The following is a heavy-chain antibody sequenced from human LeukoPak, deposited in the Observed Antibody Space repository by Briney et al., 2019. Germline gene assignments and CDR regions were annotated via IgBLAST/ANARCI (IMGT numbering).Heavy chain of an antibody. D-gene: IGHD2-21*01. CDR1: GFTFSSYG. Sequence: PGGSLRLSCAASGFTFSSYGMHWVRQAPGKGLVWVSRISGDGSYTSNVGSVKGRFTISRDNVNNMLYLHMNSLRAEDAAVYYCASFGISWRSSYWGQGTLVTVSS. V-gene: IGHV3-74*01. J-gene: IGHJ4*02. CDR2: ISGDGSYT. CDR3: ASFGISWRSSY.